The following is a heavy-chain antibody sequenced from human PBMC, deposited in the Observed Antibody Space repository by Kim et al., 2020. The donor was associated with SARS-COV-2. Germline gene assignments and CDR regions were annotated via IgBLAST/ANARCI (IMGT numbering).Heavy chain of an antibody. CDR1: GFTFSSYS. V-gene: IGHV3-21*01. J-gene: IGHJ6*02. Sequence: GGSLRLSCAASGFTFSSYSMNWVREAPGKGLEWVSSISSSSSYIYYEDSAQGRCTFSRDNAKNTMSLQMNSLRAEHTAVYYCAGREHCSSTSCYADYYYDGRGVWGQGTTVTVSS. CDR3: AGREHCSSTSCYADYYYDGRGV. D-gene: IGHD2-2*01. CDR2: ISSSSSYI.